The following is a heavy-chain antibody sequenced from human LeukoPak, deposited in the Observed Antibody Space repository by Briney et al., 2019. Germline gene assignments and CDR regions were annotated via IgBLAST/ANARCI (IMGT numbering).Heavy chain of an antibody. CDR1: GFTFSSDE. CDR3: AKVLWFGELSPLDY. CDR2: ISWNSGSI. D-gene: IGHD3-10*01. V-gene: IGHV3-9*01. J-gene: IGHJ4*02. Sequence: SLRLSCTASGFTFSSDEMNWVRQAPGKGLEWVSGISWNSGSIGYADSVKGRFTISRDNAKNSLYLQMNSLRAEDTALYYCAKVLWFGELSPLDYWGQGTLVTVSS.